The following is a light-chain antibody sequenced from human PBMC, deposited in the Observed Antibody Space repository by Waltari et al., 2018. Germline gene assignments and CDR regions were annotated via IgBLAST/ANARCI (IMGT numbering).Light chain of an antibody. CDR2: KVS. CDR1: QGLVHSDGNTY. CDR3: MQGTYWPRT. J-gene: IGKJ1*01. V-gene: IGKV2-30*02. Sequence: DVVMTQSPLSLPVTLGQPASISCRSSQGLVHSDGNTYLNWFQQRPGQSPRRLIYKVSNRDSGVPDRFSGSGSGTDFTLKISRGEAEDVGVYFCMQGTYWPRTFGQGTKVEIK.